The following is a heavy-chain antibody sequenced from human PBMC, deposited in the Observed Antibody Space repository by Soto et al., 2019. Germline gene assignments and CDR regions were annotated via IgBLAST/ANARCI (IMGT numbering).Heavy chain of an antibody. CDR1: GFTFSSYW. J-gene: IGHJ4*02. V-gene: IGHV3-7*03. Sequence: PGGSLRLSCAAAGFTFSSYWMSWVRQAPGKGLEWVANIKQDGSEKYYVDSVKGRFTISRDNAKNSLYLQMNSLRAEDTAVYYCARERLRGAFDYWGQGTLVTVSS. CDR2: IKQDGSEK. CDR3: ARERLRGAFDY.